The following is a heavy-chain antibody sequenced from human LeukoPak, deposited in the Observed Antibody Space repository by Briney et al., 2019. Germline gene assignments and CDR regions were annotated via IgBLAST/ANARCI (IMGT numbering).Heavy chain of an antibody. CDR3: AGVMVTTYYYYYMDV. CDR2: IKQDESEK. J-gene: IGHJ6*03. Sequence: GGSLRLSCAASGFSLSTYWMSWVRQAPGKGLEWVANIKQDESEKDYVDSVKGRFTISRDNAKNSLYLQMNNLRAEDTAVYYCAGVMVTTYYYYYMDVWGKGTTVTISS. V-gene: IGHV3-7*04. D-gene: IGHD4-17*01. CDR1: GFSLSTYW.